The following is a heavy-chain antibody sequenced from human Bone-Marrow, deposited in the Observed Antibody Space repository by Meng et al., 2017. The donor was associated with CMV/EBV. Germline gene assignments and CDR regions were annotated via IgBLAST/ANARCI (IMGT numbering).Heavy chain of an antibody. CDR2: IFGRGGTT. Sequence: GGSLRLSCAASGFTFSGYAMSWVRQAPGKGLEWVSTIFGRGGTTYYAESVKGRFTISRDNSKNTLYLQMNSLRAEDTAIYYCAKSIAVAGAYIDYWGQGKLVTVAS. D-gene: IGHD6-19*01. CDR3: AKSIAVAGAYIDY. V-gene: IGHV3-23*01. J-gene: IGHJ4*02. CDR1: GFTFSGYA.